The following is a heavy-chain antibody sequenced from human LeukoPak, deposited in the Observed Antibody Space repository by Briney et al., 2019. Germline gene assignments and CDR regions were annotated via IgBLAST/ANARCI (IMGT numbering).Heavy chain of an antibody. V-gene: IGHV3-66*01. Sequence: GGSLRLSCAASRFSVSSHDMSWARQAPGKGLEWVSVFNSGGTTYYADSVKGRFTILRDNSQNTLHLQMNSLRAEDSAVYYCASGVYGVKYYYGMDVWGQGTTVTVSS. CDR2: FNSGGTT. D-gene: IGHD6-13*01. J-gene: IGHJ6*02. CDR3: ASGVYGVKYYYGMDV. CDR1: RFSVSSHD.